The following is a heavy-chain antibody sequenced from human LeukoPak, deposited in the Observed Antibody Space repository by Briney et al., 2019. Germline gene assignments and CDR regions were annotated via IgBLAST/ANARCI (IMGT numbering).Heavy chain of an antibody. CDR2: ISYDGSNK. J-gene: IGHJ4*02. D-gene: IGHD5-24*01. Sequence: GGSLRLSCAASGFTFSSYAMHWVRQAPGKGLEWVAVISYDGSNKYYADSVKGRFTISRDNSKNTLYLQMNSLRAEDTAVYYCAREGRRWLQFSCDYWGQGTLVTVSS. CDR1: GFTFSSYA. CDR3: AREGRRWLQFSCDY. V-gene: IGHV3-30*04.